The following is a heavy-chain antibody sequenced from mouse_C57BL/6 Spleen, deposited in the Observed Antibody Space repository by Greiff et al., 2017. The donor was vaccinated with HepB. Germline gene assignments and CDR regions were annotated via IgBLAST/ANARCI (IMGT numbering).Heavy chain of an antibody. V-gene: IGHV1-82*01. D-gene: IGHD2-5*01. Sequence: QVQLQQSGPELVKPGASVKISCKASGYAFSSSWMNWVKQRPGKGLEWIGRIYPGDGDTNYNGKFKGKATLTADKSSSTAYMQLSSLTSEDSAVYFCARSHYSNYVGFAYWGQGTLVTVSA. J-gene: IGHJ3*01. CDR2: IYPGDGDT. CDR3: ARSHYSNYVGFAY. CDR1: GYAFSSSW.